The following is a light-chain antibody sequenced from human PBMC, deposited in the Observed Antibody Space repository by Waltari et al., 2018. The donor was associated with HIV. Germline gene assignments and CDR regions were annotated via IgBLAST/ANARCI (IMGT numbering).Light chain of an antibody. J-gene: IGLJ2*01. CDR3: TSYVSGSTPV. CDR2: EVS. CDR1: SYEFDLHNF. Sequence: SALTQPASVSGSPGQSVTISCTGTSYEFDLHNFLSWSQQHPGKAPKVIIYEVSNRPSGLSFRFSGSKSGNTATLTISGLQPEDEADYFCTSYVSGSTPVFGRGTKVTVL. V-gene: IGLV2-14*01.